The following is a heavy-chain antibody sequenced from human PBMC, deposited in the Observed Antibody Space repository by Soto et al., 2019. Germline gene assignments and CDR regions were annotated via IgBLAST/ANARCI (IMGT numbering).Heavy chain of an antibody. Sequence: ASVKVSCKTSGYTFSIYGVSWVRQAPGQGLEWMGWVSGNNDNTNYAPEHQGRVTMTTDTSTSTAYMELRNLMSDDTAVNYCAREYFTNSMCSQPDFWGQGTLVTVSS. J-gene: IGHJ4*02. D-gene: IGHD2-8*01. V-gene: IGHV1-18*01. CDR1: GYTFSIYG. CDR3: AREYFTNSMCSQPDF. CDR2: VSGNNDNT.